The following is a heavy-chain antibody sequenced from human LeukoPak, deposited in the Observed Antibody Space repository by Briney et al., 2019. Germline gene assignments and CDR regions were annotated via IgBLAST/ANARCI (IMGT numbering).Heavy chain of an antibody. CDR2: LSGSGGST. CDR3: ALAQRYCSSTSCYTGSFDP. CDR1: GFTFSSYA. D-gene: IGHD2-2*02. V-gene: IGHV3-23*01. J-gene: IGHJ5*02. Sequence: GGSLRLSCAASGFTFSSYAMNWVRQAPGKGPEWVSGLSGSGGSTYYADPVKGRFTISRDNSKNTLYLQMNSLRAEDTAVYYCALAQRYCSSTSCYTGSFDPWGQGTLVTVSS.